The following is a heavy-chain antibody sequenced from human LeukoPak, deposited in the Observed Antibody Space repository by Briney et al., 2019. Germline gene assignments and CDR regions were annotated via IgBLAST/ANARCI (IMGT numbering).Heavy chain of an antibody. J-gene: IGHJ6*02. D-gene: IGHD2/OR15-2a*01. CDR3: ARAEVSSDSFYHHGMDV. CDR2: MNPNSGNT. V-gene: IGHV1-8*01. CDR1: GYNFRSYD. Sequence: ASVKVSCKASGYNFRSYDINWVRQATGQGLEWMGWMNPNSGNTGYAEKFQGRVTLTMYTSISTAYMEIGSLRSEDTAVYYCARAEVSSDSFYHHGMDVWGQGTTVTVSS.